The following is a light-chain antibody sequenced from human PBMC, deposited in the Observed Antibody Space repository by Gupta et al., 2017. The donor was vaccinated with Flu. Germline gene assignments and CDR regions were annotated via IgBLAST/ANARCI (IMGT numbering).Light chain of an antibody. Sequence: VTISCSGSTSNIGNNYVSWYQQLPGTAPKLLIYEIRKRPPGVPDRFSGSKSGTSATLDITGLQTADEADYFCEAWDNDLSVVLFGGGTKVTVL. CDR1: TSNIGNNY. V-gene: IGLV1-51*02. CDR2: EIR. CDR3: EAWDNDLSVVL. J-gene: IGLJ3*02.